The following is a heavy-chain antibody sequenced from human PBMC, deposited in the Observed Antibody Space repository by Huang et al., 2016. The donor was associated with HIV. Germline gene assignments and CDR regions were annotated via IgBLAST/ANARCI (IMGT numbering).Heavy chain of an antibody. V-gene: IGHV4-34*01. CDR3: ARGRGDARGFLGLDF. J-gene: IGHJ4*02. D-gene: IGHD3-16*01. CDR2: INHSGRT. CDR1: GGSFSGPN. Sequence: QVQLHQWGAGLLKPSETLSLTCAVYGGSFSGPNWTWIRQTPGKGLGWIGEINHSGRTNYSPSLKNQFSLRLRSVTAADTAVYYCARGRGDARGFLGLDFWGQGTLVTVSS.